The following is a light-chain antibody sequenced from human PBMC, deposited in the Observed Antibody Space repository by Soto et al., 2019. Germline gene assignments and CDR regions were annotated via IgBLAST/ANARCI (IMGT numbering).Light chain of an antibody. J-gene: IGKJ4*01. CDR2: GAS. Sequence: EIVMTQSPATLSVSPGERATLSCRASQSVSSYLAWYQQKPGQAPRLLIYGASTRATGIPARFSGSGSGTEITLTISSLQCQDFAVYYCQQYNNSPPLTFGGGTKVEIK. CDR3: QQYNNSPPLT. CDR1: QSVSSY. V-gene: IGKV3-15*01.